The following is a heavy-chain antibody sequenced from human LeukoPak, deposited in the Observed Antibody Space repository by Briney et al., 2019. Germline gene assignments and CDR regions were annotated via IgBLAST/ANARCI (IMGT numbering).Heavy chain of an antibody. CDR3: AKGYYYGSGSYYPFDV. D-gene: IGHD3-10*01. V-gene: IGHV3-53*01. J-gene: IGHJ6*02. CDR2: IYSGGST. CDR1: GFTVSNNY. Sequence: GGSLRLPCAASGFTVSNNYMSWVRQAPGKGLEWVSVIYSGGSTYYADSVKGRFTISRDNSKNTLFLQMNSLRAEDTAVYYCAKGYYYGSGSYYPFDVWGQGTTVTVSS.